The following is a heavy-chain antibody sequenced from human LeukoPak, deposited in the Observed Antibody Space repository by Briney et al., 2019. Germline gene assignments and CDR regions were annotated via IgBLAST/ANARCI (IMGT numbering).Heavy chain of an antibody. CDR1: GGSISSYY. J-gene: IGHJ5*02. D-gene: IGHD2-15*01. CDR3: ARAGHGYCSGGSCVRWFDP. CDR2: IYYSGST. V-gene: IGHV4-59*01. Sequence: SETLSLTCTVSGGSISSYYWSWIRQPPGKGLEWIGYIYYSGSTNYNPSLKSRVTISVDTSKNQFSLKLSSVTAADTAVYYCARAGHGYCSGGSCVRWFDPWGQGTLVTVSS.